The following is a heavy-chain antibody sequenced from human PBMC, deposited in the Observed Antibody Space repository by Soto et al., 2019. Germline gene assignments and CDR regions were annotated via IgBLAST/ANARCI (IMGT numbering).Heavy chain of an antibody. Sequence: VASVKVSCKASGYTLTSYGISWVRQAPGQGLEWMGWISAYNGNTNYAQKLQGRVTMTTDTSTSTAYMELRSLRSDDTAVYYCARDLEAGHVAYWGQGTLVTVSS. CDR1: GYTLTSYG. CDR2: ISAYNGNT. CDR3: ARDLEAGHVAY. D-gene: IGHD6-25*01. V-gene: IGHV1-18*01. J-gene: IGHJ4*02.